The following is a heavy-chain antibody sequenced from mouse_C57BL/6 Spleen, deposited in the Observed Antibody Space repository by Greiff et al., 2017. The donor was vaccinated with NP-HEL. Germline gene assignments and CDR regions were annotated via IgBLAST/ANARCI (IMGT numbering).Heavy chain of an antibody. Sequence: QVQLQQPGAELVKPGASVKLSCKASGYTFTSYWMHWVKQRPGQGLEWIGMIHPNSGSTNYNEKFKSKATLTVDKSSSTAYMQLSSLTSEDSAVYYCASFPSDGISYRYFDVWGTGTTVTVSS. CDR1: GYTFTSYW. CDR3: ASFPSDGISYRYFDV. V-gene: IGHV1-64*01. CDR2: IHPNSGST. J-gene: IGHJ1*03. D-gene: IGHD1-1*01.